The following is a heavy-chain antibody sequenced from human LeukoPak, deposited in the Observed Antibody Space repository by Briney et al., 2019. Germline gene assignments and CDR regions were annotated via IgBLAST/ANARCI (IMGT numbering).Heavy chain of an antibody. J-gene: IGHJ6*02. Sequence: PSETLSLTCAVYGGSFSGYYWSWIRQPPGKGLEWIGEINHSGSTNYNPSLKSRVTISVDTSKNQFSLKLSSVTAADTAVYYCARDPYGPPGMDVWGQGTTVTVSS. CDR3: ARDPYGPPGMDV. V-gene: IGHV4-34*01. CDR2: INHSGST. D-gene: IGHD3-10*01. CDR1: GGSFSGYY.